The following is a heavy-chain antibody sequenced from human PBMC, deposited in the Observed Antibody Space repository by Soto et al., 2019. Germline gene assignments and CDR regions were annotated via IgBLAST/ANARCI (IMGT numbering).Heavy chain of an antibody. CDR1: DESVTSPGNY. J-gene: IGHJ1*01. D-gene: IGHD2-15*01. CDR3: TLNHCAGGGCYDRDY. V-gene: IGHV4-31*11. CDR2: ISSGGSP. Sequence: VQLQESGPGLVKPSQTLSLTCAVSDESVTSPGNYWNWIRQRPDTGLEWFGYISSGGSPFYNPSLESRVSLSLDTSNNLFSLTLNSVTAADTAVSYCTLNHCAGGGCYDRDYWGQGTRVTVSS.